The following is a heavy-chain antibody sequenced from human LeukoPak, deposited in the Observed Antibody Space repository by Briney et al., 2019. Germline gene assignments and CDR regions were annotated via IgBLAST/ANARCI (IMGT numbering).Heavy chain of an antibody. J-gene: IGHJ6*02. CDR3: ATKLWFGELYGMDV. D-gene: IGHD3-10*01. CDR2: VSYSGTT. V-gene: IGHV4-39*07. CDR1: GASLSSSSYY. Sequence: SETLSLTCTVSGASLSSSSYYWGWIRQPPGKGLEWIGTVSYSGTTYYNSSLTSRVTISVDTSKNQFSLKLSSVTAADTAVHYCATKLWFGELYGMDVWGQGTTVTVSS.